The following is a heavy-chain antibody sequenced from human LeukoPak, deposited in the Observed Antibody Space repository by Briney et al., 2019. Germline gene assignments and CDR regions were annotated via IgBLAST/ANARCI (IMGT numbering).Heavy chain of an antibody. CDR2: INDIGDTT. V-gene: IGHV3-23*01. CDR1: GFTFNKFA. CDR3: AKDLHVSSDWYYFDY. D-gene: IGHD6-19*01. Sequence: PGGPLRLSCVASGFTFNKFAMTWVRQAPGRGPEWVSGINDIGDTTYYADSVKGRFTISRDNSKNTLYLQMNSLRAEDTAVYYCAKDLHVSSDWYYFDYWGQGTLVTVSS. J-gene: IGHJ4*02.